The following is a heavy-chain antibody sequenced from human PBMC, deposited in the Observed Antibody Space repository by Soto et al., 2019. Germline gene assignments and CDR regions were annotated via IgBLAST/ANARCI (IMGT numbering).Heavy chain of an antibody. CDR3: ARVISPMAPFDY. J-gene: IGHJ4*02. D-gene: IGHD3-10*01. CDR1: GGSISSSNW. Sequence: SETLSLTCAVSGGSISSSNWWSWVRQPPGKGLEWIGEIYHSGSTNYNPSLKSRVTISVDKSKNQFSLKLSSVTAADTAVYYWARVISPMAPFDYWGQGTLVTVSS. V-gene: IGHV4-4*02. CDR2: IYHSGST.